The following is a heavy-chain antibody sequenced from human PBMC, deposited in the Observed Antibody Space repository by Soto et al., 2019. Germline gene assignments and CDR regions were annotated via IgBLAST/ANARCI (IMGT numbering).Heavy chain of an antibody. V-gene: IGHV3-53*04. J-gene: IGHJ4*02. CDR3: ARWGGYYGSGSYFDY. CDR2: IYSGGST. CDR1: GFTVSSNY. Sequence: GGSLRLSCAASGFTVSSNYMSWVRQAPGKGLEWVSVIYSGGSTYYADSVKGRFTISRHNSKNTLYLQMNSLRAEDTAVYYCARWGGYYGSGSYFDYWGQGTLVTVSS. D-gene: IGHD3-10*01.